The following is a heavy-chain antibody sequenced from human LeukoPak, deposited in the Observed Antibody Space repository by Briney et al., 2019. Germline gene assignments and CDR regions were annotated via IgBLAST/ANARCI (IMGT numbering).Heavy chain of an antibody. J-gene: IGHJ4*02. Sequence: PSEPLSLTCTVSGESITNRNFYWGWLRQSPGKGLEWIGSIFHSGSTNYNPSLKSRVTISVDTSKNQFYLRVRSVTAAETALYYCAGRGIVTGYFDFWGRGTLVTVSS. CDR1: GESITNRNFY. V-gene: IGHV4-39*01. D-gene: IGHD3-9*01. CDR2: IFHSGST. CDR3: AGRGIVTGYFDF.